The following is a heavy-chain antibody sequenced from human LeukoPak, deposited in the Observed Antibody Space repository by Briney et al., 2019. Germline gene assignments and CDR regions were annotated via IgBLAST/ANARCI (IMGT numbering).Heavy chain of an antibody. CDR2: ILYDGNTK. V-gene: IGHV3-33*01. J-gene: IGHJ6*03. D-gene: IGHD1-14*01. Sequence: GGSLRLSCAASGFSLSNYGMHWVRQAPGKGLECVAAILYDGNTKHYADSVKGRFTISRDISKNTFYMQMNSLTAEDTAVYYCARDHRPEIQYYYMDVWGKGTTVAVSS. CDR1: GFSLSNYG. CDR3: ARDHRPEIQYYYMDV.